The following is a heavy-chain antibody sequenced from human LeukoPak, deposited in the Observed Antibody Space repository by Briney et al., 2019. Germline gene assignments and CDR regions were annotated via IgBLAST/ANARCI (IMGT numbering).Heavy chain of an antibody. D-gene: IGHD3-10*01. CDR3: ARYGAYFDY. Sequence: SETLSLTCTVSGGSISSYYWSWIRQPPGKGLEWIGYIYYSGSTNYNPSLKSRVTISVDTSKNQFSLKLSSVTAADMAVYYCARYGAYFDYWGQGTLVTVSS. V-gene: IGHV4-59*01. CDR2: IYYSGST. J-gene: IGHJ4*02. CDR1: GGSISSYY.